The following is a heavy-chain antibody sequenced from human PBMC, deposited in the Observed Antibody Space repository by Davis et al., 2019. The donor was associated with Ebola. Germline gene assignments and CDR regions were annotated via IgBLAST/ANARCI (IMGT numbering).Heavy chain of an antibody. D-gene: IGHD3-22*01. CDR2: IYSGGST. J-gene: IGHJ4*02. CDR1: GFTVSSNY. V-gene: IGHV3-53*01. Sequence: GESLKISCAASGFTVSSNYMSWVRQAPGKGLEWVSVIYSGGSTYYADSVKGRFTISRDNSKNTLYLQMNSLRAEDTAVYYCAKGTVMIVVVKFDYWGQGILVTVSS. CDR3: AKGTVMIVVVKFDY.